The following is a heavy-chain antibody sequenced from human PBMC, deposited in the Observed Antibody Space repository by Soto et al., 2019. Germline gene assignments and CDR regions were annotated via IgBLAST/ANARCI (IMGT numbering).Heavy chain of an antibody. CDR2: INPNSGGR. CDR1: GYTFTCYY. Sequence: ASLKVSCKASGYTFTCYYMHLVRQSPGQGLEWMGWINPNSGGRNYAHKFQGGVTMTRDTSISTAYMELSRLRSDDTAVYYCARGGFELELRHWGPGTLVTVPS. V-gene: IGHV1-2*07. CDR3: ARGGFELELRH. D-gene: IGHD1-7*01. J-gene: IGHJ4*02.